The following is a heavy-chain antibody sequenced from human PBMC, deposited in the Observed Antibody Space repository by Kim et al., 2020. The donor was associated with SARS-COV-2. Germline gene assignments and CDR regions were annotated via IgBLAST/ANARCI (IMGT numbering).Heavy chain of an antibody. Sequence: SETLSLTCTVSGGSINSHYWSWIRQPPGKGLEWIGYIYFSGITNYNPSLQSRVAISIDTSKSQFSLRLPSLTAADSAKYYCPGGGTGVTDSWGQGTLVTVSS. CDR2: IYFSGIT. J-gene: IGHJ4*02. D-gene: IGHD2-8*01. CDR3: PGGGTGVTDS. CDR1: GGSINSHY. V-gene: IGHV4-59*11.